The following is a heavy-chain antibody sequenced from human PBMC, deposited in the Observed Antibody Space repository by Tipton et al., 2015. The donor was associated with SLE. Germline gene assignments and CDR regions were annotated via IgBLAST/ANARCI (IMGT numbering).Heavy chain of an antibody. V-gene: IGHV4-59*01. D-gene: IGHD3-22*01. CDR2: IYYSGST. J-gene: IGHJ4*02. CDR3: ARASGGLLPFDY. CDR1: GGSISSYY. Sequence: TLSLTCIVSGGSISSYYWSWIRQPPGKGLEWIGYIYYSGSTNYNPSLKSRVTISVDTSKNQFSLKLSSVTAADTAVYYCARASGGLLPFDYWGQGTLVTVSS.